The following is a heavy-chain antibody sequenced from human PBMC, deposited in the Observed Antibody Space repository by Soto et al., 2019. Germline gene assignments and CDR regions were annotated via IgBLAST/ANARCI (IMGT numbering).Heavy chain of an antibody. J-gene: IGHJ4*02. CDR1: GFTISTYW. CDR3: LRGSSSSGNYIPFFDY. D-gene: IGHD2-2*02. V-gene: IGHV3-74*01. CDR2: VQSDGTNT. Sequence: PGGSLRLSCAASGFTISTYWMHWVRQAPGKELVWVSRVQSDGTNTNYADSVKGRFTISRDNAKNTLYLQMNSLRADDTAVYYCLRGSSSSGNYIPFFDYCGQGALVTVSS.